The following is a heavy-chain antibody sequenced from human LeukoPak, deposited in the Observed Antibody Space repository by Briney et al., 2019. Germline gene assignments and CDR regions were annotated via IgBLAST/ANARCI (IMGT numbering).Heavy chain of an antibody. CDR3: ARGEAYCGGDCLNY. D-gene: IGHD2-21*02. CDR2: IDPTDSYT. Sequence: GESLKISCKASGYSFASYWISWVRQMPDKGLEWMGRIDPTDSYTKYSPSFQGHVTISADKSISTAYLQWSSLKASDTAMYYCARGEAYCGGDCLNYWGQGTLVTVSS. CDR1: GYSFASYW. V-gene: IGHV5-10-1*01. J-gene: IGHJ4*02.